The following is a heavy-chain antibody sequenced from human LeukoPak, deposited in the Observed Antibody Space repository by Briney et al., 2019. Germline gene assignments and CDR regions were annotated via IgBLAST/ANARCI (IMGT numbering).Heavy chain of an antibody. J-gene: IGHJ5*02. CDR2: IIPNSGGT. V-gene: IGHV1-2*02. CDR3: AREKDGAASNWFDP. D-gene: IGHD2-15*01. CDR1: GGTFSSYA. Sequence: ASVKVSCKASGGTFSSYAISWVRQAPGQGLEWMGGIIPNSGGTNYAQKFQGRVTMTRDTSISTAYMELSRLRSDDTAVYYCAREKDGAASNWFDPWGQGTLVTVSS.